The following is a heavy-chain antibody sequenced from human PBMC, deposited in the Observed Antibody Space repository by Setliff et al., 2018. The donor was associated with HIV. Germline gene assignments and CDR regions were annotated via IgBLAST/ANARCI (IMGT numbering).Heavy chain of an antibody. CDR1: GFTFNRYG. D-gene: IGHD3-10*01. V-gene: IGHV3-33*01. J-gene: IGHJ6*03. Sequence: PGESLRLSCAASGFTFNRYGMHWVRQAPGKGLEWVALIWYDGSYKYYADSVKGRFTISRDNSKNTLYVQMNSLRAEDTAAYYCAGDREESLWFGDLHYMDVWGKGTTVTVSS. CDR3: AGDREESLWFGDLHYMDV. CDR2: IWYDGSYK.